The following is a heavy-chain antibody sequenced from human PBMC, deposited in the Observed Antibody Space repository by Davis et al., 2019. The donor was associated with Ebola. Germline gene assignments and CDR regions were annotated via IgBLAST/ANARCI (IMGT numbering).Heavy chain of an antibody. CDR3: ARDRLVVPAAIFDY. V-gene: IGHV3-48*02. CDR1: GFTFSSYA. D-gene: IGHD2-2*02. CDR2: ISSSSSTI. J-gene: IGHJ4*02. Sequence: GESLKISCAASGFTFSSYAMSWVRQAPGKGLEWVSSISSSSSTIYYADSVKGRFTISRDNAKNSLYLQMNSLRDEDTAVYYCARDRLVVPAAIFDYWGQGTLVTVSS.